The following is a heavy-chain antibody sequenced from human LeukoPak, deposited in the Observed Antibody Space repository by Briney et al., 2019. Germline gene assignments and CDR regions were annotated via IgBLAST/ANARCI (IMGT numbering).Heavy chain of an antibody. Sequence: ASVKVSCKASGGTFSSYAISWVRQAPGQGLEWMGGIIPIFGTANYAQKFQGRVTITADKSTSTAYMELSSLRSEDTAVYYCARGHYYGSGSYYILGYWGQGTLVTVSS. CDR3: ARGHYYGSGSYYILGY. CDR1: GGTFSSYA. CDR2: IIPIFGTA. J-gene: IGHJ4*02. V-gene: IGHV1-69*06. D-gene: IGHD3-10*01.